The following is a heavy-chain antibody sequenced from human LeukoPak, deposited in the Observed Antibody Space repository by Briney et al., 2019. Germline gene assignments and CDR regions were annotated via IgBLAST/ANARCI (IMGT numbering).Heavy chain of an antibody. V-gene: IGHV3-9*01. CDR1: GFTFGDYA. CDR2: ISWNSGSI. Sequence: GRSLRLSCAASGFTFGDYAMHWVRQAPGKGLEWVSGISWNSGSIDYADSVKGRFTISRDNAKNSLYLQMNSLRAEDTALYYCAKDRGPTPYCGGDCYSGGGFDYWGQGTLVTVSS. CDR3: AKDRGPTPYCGGDCYSGGGFDY. J-gene: IGHJ4*02. D-gene: IGHD2-21*02.